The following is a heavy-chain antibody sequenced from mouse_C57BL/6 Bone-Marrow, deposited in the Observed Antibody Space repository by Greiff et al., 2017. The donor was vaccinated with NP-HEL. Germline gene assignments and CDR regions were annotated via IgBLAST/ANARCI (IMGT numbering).Heavy chain of an antibody. J-gene: IGHJ3*01. Sequence: VQLQQSGPELVKPGASVKISCKASGYAFSSSWMNWVKQRPGKGLEWIGRIYPGDGDTNYNGKFKGKATLTADKSSSTAYMQLSSLTSEDSAVYFCEYYGSSYAWFAYWGQGTLVTVSA. V-gene: IGHV1-82*01. CDR2: IYPGDGDT. CDR1: GYAFSSSW. D-gene: IGHD1-1*01. CDR3: EYYGSSYAWFAY.